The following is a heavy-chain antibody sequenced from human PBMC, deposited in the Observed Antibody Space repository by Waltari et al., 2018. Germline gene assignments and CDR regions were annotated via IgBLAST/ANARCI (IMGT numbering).Heavy chain of an antibody. Sequence: QVQLVQSGAEVKKPGASVKVSCKASGYTFTSYDINWVRQATGQGLEWMGWMKPNRGNTGYAQKFQGRVTMTRNTSISTAYMELSSLRSEDTAVYYCARSRYCSGGSCYAPYYYGMDVWGQGTTVTVSS. D-gene: IGHD2-15*01. CDR1: GYTFTSYD. V-gene: IGHV1-8*01. CDR2: MKPNRGNT. CDR3: ARSRYCSGGSCYAPYYYGMDV. J-gene: IGHJ6*02.